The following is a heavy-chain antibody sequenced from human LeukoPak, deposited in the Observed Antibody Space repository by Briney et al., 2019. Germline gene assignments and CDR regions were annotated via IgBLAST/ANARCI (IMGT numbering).Heavy chain of an antibody. J-gene: IGHJ3*02. CDR1: LGSVTQYH. CDR2: FYTGGTT. V-gene: IGHV4-4*07. D-gene: IGHD1-26*01. CDR3: ATVEVGTVDVFDI. Sequence: SESLSLTCTFSLGSVTQYHWSWIRPPAWKERAGIARFYTGGTTNYNPALNGRATMSVDTSKNHFSLKLTSVTAADTAIYCCATVEVGTVDVFDIWGQGTMVTVSS.